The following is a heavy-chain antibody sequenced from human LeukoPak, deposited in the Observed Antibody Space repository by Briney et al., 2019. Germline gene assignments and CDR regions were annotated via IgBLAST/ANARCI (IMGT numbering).Heavy chain of an antibody. Sequence: GGSLRLSCAASGFTFSSYSMNWVRQAPGKGLEWVSSISSSSNYIYYADSVKGRFTISRDNAKNSLYLQMNSLRAGDTAVYYCARTIEMATISYFDYWGQGTLVTVSS. CDR3: ARTIEMATISYFDY. V-gene: IGHV3-21*01. CDR2: ISSSSNYI. D-gene: IGHD5-24*01. CDR1: GFTFSSYS. J-gene: IGHJ4*02.